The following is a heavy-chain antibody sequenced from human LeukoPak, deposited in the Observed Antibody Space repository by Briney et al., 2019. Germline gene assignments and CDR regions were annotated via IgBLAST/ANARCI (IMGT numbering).Heavy chain of an antibody. Sequence: GGSLRLSCAASGFTFDDYAMHWVRQAPGKGLEWVSGISWNGGGIDYADSVKGRFTISRDNAKNSLYLQMNSLRTEDTALYYCAKVESYSYGYFEYWGQGVLVTVSS. D-gene: IGHD5-18*01. J-gene: IGHJ4*02. CDR2: ISWNGGGI. CDR3: AKVESYSYGYFEY. V-gene: IGHV3-9*01. CDR1: GFTFDDYA.